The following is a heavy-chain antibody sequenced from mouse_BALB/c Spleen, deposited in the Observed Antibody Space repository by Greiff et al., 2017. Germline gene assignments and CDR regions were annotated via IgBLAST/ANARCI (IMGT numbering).Heavy chain of an antibody. Sequence: VQLQQSGAELVKPGASVKLSCTASGFNIKDTYMHWVKQRPEQGLEWIGRIDPANGNTKYDPKFQGKATITADTSSNTAYLQLSSLTSEDTAVYYCARNYRYDDAMDYWGQGTSVTVSS. CDR3: ARNYRYDDAMDY. D-gene: IGHD2-14*01. V-gene: IGHV14-3*02. CDR1: GFNIKDTY. CDR2: IDPANGNT. J-gene: IGHJ4*01.